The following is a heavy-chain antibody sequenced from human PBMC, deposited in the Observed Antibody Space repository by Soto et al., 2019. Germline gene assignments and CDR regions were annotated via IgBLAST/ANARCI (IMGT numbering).Heavy chain of an antibody. J-gene: IGHJ4*02. D-gene: IGHD6-19*01. CDR2: ISTSSDTI. CDR1: GFTFSSYT. CDR3: AGSKGRGWGDFAA. Sequence: EVQLVESGGGLLNPGGSLRLSCAASGFTFSSYTMNWVRHAPGKGLEWVSYISTSSDTIYYADSVKGRFTIPRQNPKNSLYVQMNSLRDEDTAVYYCAGSKGRGWGDFAAWGQGTLGTVSS. V-gene: IGHV3-48*02.